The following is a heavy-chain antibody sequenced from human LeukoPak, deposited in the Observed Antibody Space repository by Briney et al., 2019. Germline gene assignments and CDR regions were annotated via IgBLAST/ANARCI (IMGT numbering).Heavy chain of an antibody. CDR3: ARTELDGYCSGGSCYSGH. CDR1: GGSISSSNYY. J-gene: IGHJ4*02. D-gene: IGHD2-15*01. CDR2: IYYSGAT. Sequence: SETLSLTCTVSGGSISSSNYYWGWIRQPPGKGLEWIGTIYYSGATYYNPSLKSRVTISVDTSKIQFSLRLGSVTAADTAVYYCARTELDGYCSGGSCYSGHWGQGTLVTVSS. V-gene: IGHV4-39*01.